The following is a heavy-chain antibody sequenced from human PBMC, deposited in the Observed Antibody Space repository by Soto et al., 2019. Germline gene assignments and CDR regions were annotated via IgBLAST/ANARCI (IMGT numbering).Heavy chain of an antibody. J-gene: IGHJ6*02. CDR3: ARGNLDV. Sequence: QVQLRESGGGVVQPGRSLRLSCAASGFTFSLFTLHWVRQPPGKGLDWVAVVSTDVNNKFYARSVKGRFTSSRDNSKNTRYLQMNNLSPEDTAVYYCARGNLDVWGQGTTVTVSS. CDR1: GFTFSLFT. D-gene: IGHD1-7*01. V-gene: IGHV3-30-3*01. CDR2: VSTDVNNK.